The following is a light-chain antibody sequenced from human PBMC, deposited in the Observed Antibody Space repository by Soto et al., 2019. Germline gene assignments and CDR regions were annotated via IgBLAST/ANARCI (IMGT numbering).Light chain of an antibody. J-gene: IGKJ3*01. CDR1: QSISSW. CDR2: DGS. V-gene: IGKV1-5*01. Sequence: DIQMTQSPSTLSASVGDRVTITGRASQSISSWLAWYQQKPGKAPKLLIYDGSSLESGVPSRFSGSGSGTEFTLTISSLQPDDFATYYCQQYNSYSLTFGPGTKVDIK. CDR3: QQYNSYSLT.